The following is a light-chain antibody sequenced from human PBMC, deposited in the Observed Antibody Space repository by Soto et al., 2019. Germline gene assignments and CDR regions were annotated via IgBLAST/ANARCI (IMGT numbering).Light chain of an antibody. J-gene: IGKJ5*01. CDR3: QQYGFSPIS. CDR2: DAS. V-gene: IGKV3-11*01. CDR1: QSVSSY. Sequence: EIVLPQSPGTLSLSPGERSTLSCRASQSVSSYLAWYQQKPGQPPRLLVYDASNRATAIPARFSGSGSGPEYTLTITRLEPEDFAVYSCQQYGFSPISFGQGTRLEI.